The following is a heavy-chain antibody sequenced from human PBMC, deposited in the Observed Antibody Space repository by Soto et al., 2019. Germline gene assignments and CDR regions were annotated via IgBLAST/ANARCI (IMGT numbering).Heavy chain of an antibody. V-gene: IGHV4-34*01. D-gene: IGHD3-3*01. J-gene: IGHJ6*02. CDR2: IRLSDSI. Sequence: QVQLQQWGAGVLKPSETLSLTCAVNGGSFSGYSWTWLRQPPGKGREWIGEIRLSDSIDYNPALKRRLNRSVDTPKNPFSLRLSSVAAAETAVYYCARARFDSWSHIYSGLDVWGQGTTVTVSS. CDR1: GGSFSGYS. CDR3: ARARFDSWSHIYSGLDV.